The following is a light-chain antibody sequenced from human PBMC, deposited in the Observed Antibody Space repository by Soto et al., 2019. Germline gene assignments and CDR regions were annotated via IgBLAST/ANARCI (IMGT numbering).Light chain of an antibody. J-gene: IGKJ1*01. Sequence: DIKMTTKPSKQRPSVGDRGTLSCRASQSISSWLAWYQPTPGKAPKLLIYDASSLESGVPSRFFCSGSGTEFSLSVSGLQPDDFSSYFCQHDNSSWTFGQGTKVDIK. CDR3: QHDNSSWT. V-gene: IGKV1-5*01. CDR2: DAS. CDR1: QSISSW.